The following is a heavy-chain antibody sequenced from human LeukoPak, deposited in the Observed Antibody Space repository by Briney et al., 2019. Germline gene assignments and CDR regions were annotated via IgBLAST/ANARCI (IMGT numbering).Heavy chain of an antibody. CDR2: IYYSGST. J-gene: IGHJ3*02. Sequence: SETLSLTCTVSDDSISDYYRGWIRQPPGKGLEWIGYIYYSGSTNYNPSLKSRVTISVDTSKNQFSLKLSSVTAADTAVYYCARHKGTDDAFDIWGQGTMVTVSS. CDR1: DDSISDYY. V-gene: IGHV4-59*08. CDR3: ARHKGTDDAFDI. D-gene: IGHD3/OR15-3a*01.